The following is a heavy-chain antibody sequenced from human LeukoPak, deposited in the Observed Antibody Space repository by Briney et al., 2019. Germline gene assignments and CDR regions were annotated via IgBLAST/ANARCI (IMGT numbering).Heavy chain of an antibody. J-gene: IGHJ4*02. CDR1: GFTFSSYS. V-gene: IGHV3-23*01. CDR3: ARVTYGSGTYGAFDY. CDR2: ISHSGATT. Sequence: GGSLRLSCAASGFTFSSYSMNWVRQAPGKGLEWVSAISHSGATTYYADSVKGRFTISRDNSKNTLYLQMNSLRAEDTAVYYCARVTYGSGTYGAFDYWGQGTLVTVSS. D-gene: IGHD3-10*01.